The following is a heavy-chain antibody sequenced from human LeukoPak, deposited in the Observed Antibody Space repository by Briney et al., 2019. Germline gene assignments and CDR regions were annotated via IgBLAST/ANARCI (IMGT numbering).Heavy chain of an antibody. CDR3: ARGVDGAY. J-gene: IGHJ4*02. CDR1: SGSFSGYY. V-gene: IGHV4-34*01. D-gene: IGHD3-16*01. Sequence: SETLSLTCAVYSGSFSGYYWSWIRQPPGKGLEWLGEINHSGSTNYNPSLKSRVTISVDTSKNQFSLKLSSVTAADTAVYYCARGVDGAYWGQGTLVTVSS. CDR2: INHSGST.